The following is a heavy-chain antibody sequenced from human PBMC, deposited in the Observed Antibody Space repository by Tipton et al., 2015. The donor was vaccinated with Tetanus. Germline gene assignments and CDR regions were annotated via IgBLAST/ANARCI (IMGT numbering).Heavy chain of an antibody. J-gene: IGHJ4*02. CDR3: ARLWGYYYDSSGYPDF. V-gene: IGHV4-39*01. CDR1: GVSISSSGYY. D-gene: IGHD3-22*01. Sequence: LRLSCNVSGVSISSSGYYWGWFRQPPGKGLEWTGDIYYTGNTNYNPSLRSRITMSGDRSKNQFSLKLNFVTAADTAVYYCARLWGYYYDSSGYPDFWGQGTLVTVSS. CDR2: IYYTGNT.